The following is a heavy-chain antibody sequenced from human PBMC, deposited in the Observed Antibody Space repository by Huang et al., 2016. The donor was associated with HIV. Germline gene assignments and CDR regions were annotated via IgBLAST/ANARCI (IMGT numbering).Heavy chain of an antibody. Sequence: EVQLLESGGGLVQPGGSLRLSCAASGFTFSSYAMSWVRQAPGKGRGWVSVIRGGGGSTYYADSVKGRFTISRDNSKNTLYLQMNSLRAEDAAVYYCAKDPYSSSWFDHFDYWGQGTLVTVSS. J-gene: IGHJ4*02. V-gene: IGHV3-23*01. CDR2: IRGGGGST. D-gene: IGHD6-13*01. CDR1: GFTFSSYA. CDR3: AKDPYSSSWFDHFDY.